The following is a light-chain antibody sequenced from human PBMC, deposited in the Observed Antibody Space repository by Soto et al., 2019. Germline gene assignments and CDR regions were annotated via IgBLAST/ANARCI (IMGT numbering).Light chain of an antibody. J-gene: IGLJ1*01. CDR2: EVS. CDR3: SSYTSSSTRV. CDR1: SSDVGGYNY. V-gene: IGLV2-14*01. Sequence: QSVLTQPASVSGSPEQSITISCTGTSSDVGGYNYVSWYQQHPGKAPKLMIYEVSNRPSGVSNRFSGSKSGNTASLTISGLQAEDEADYYCSSYTSSSTRVFGTGIKVTVL.